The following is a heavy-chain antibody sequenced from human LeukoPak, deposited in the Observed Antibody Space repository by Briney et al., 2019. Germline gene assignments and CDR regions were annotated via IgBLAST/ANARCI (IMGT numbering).Heavy chain of an antibody. J-gene: IGHJ4*02. Sequence: SETLSLTCTVSGGSISSTSYYWGWIRQPPGKGLEWIGSIYYSGSTYYNPSLKSRVTISVDTSKNQFSLKLSSVTAADTAVYYCARDTTDYAFDYWGQGTPVTVSS. CDR2: IYYSGST. V-gene: IGHV4-39*07. CDR1: GGSISSTSYY. CDR3: ARDTTDYAFDY. D-gene: IGHD4-17*01.